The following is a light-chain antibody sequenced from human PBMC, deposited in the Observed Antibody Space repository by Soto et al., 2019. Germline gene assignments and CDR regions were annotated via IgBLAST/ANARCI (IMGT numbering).Light chain of an antibody. J-gene: IGKJ5*01. CDR1: QSFRVL. CDR3: QQRHMWPIT. V-gene: IGKV3-11*01. Sequence: EVVLTQSPVTLSLSQEERATLSCRASQSFRVLLAWYQQTPGQAPMLLIYDAYKRATGIPPRFSGSGSGTDFTLTISSLEPEDSAVYYCQQRHMWPITLGQGTRLEIK. CDR2: DAY.